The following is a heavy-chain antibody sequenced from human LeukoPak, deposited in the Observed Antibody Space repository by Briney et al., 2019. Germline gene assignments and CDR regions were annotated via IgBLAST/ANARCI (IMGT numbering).Heavy chain of an antibody. V-gene: IGHV1-3*01. Sequence: ASVKVSCKASGYTFTSYAMHWVRQAPGQRLEWMGWINAGNGNTKYSQTFQGRVTITRETSASTAYMELSSLRSEDTAVYYCARDPIMSSSWYSGWFDPWGQGTLVTVSS. CDR2: INAGNGNT. CDR1: GYTFTSYA. CDR3: ARDPIMSSSWYSGWFDP. D-gene: IGHD6-13*01. J-gene: IGHJ5*02.